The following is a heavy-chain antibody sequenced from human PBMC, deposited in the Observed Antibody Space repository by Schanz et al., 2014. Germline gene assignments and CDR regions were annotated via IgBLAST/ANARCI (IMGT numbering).Heavy chain of an antibody. V-gene: IGHV3-23*01. Sequence: EVQLLESGGGLVQPGGSLRLSCGSSGFTFSPYWMHWVRQAPGKGLVWVSAISGSGGSTYYADSVKGRFTISRDNSRDTVYLQMNSLRADDTAMYYCARWFLIRGVILDSWGQGTLVTVSS. D-gene: IGHD3-10*01. CDR2: ISGSGGST. J-gene: IGHJ4*02. CDR1: GFTFSPYW. CDR3: ARWFLIRGVILDS.